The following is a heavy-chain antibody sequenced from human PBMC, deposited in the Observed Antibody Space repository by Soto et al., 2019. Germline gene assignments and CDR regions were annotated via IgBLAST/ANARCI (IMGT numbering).Heavy chain of an antibody. CDR2: INHSGST. Sequence: QVQLQQWGAGLLKPSETLSLTCAVYGGSFSGYYWSWIRQPPGKGLEWIGEINHSGSTNYNPSLKSPVTISVDTSKNQFALKLSSVTAADTAVYYCARGLIAVVNRYFDLWGRGTLVTVSS. CDR3: ARGLIAVVNRYFDL. CDR1: GGSFSGYY. D-gene: IGHD3-22*01. V-gene: IGHV4-34*01. J-gene: IGHJ2*01.